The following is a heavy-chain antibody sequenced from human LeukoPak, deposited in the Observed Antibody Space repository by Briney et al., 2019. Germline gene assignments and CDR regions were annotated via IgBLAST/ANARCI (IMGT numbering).Heavy chain of an antibody. CDR2: ISSSGSTI. Sequence: GGSLRLSCAASGFTFSSYEMNWVRQAPGKGLEWVSYISSSGSTIYYADSVKGRFTISRDNAKSSLYLQMNSLRAEDTAVYYCARTMYYYDSSGYYGYWGQGTLVTVSS. CDR1: GFTFSSYE. CDR3: ARTMYYYDSSGYYGY. D-gene: IGHD3-22*01. J-gene: IGHJ4*02. V-gene: IGHV3-48*03.